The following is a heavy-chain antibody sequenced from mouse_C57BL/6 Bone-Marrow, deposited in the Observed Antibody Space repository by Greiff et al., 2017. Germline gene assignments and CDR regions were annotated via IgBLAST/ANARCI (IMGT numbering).Heavy chain of an antibody. CDR2: INPGSGGT. J-gene: IGHJ2*01. CDR1: GYAFTNYL. V-gene: IGHV1-54*01. D-gene: IGHD1-2*01. Sequence: QVHVKQSGAGLVRPGTSVKVSCKASGYAFTNYLIEWVKQRPGQGLEWIGVINPGSGGTNYNEKFKGKATLTADKSSSTAYMQLSSLTSEDSAVYFCARREDTTAFDYWGQGTTLTVSS. CDR3: ARREDTTAFDY.